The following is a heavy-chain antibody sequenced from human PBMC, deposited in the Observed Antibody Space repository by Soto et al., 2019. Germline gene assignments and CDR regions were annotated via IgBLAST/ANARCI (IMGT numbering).Heavy chain of an antibody. CDR2: IYYSGST. J-gene: IGHJ4*02. V-gene: IGHV4-39*01. D-gene: IGHD6-19*01. Sequence: QLQLQESGPGLVKPSETLSLTCTVSGGSISSSSYYWGWIRQPPGKGREWIGSIYYSGSTSYNPSLKSRVTISVDTSKTQFSLKLSSVTAAHTAVYYCARHAVHSSGFIDYWGQGTLVTVSS. CDR3: ARHAVHSSGFIDY. CDR1: GGSISSSSYY.